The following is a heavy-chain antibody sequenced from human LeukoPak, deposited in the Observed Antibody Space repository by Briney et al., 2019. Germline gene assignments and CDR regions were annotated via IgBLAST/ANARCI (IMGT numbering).Heavy chain of an antibody. CDR1: GDTFSSYT. CDR3: ARELDSSGWYFDY. V-gene: IGHV1-69*04. Sequence: SVKVSCKASGDTFSSYTISWVRQAPGQGLEWMGRIIPILGIANYAQKFQGRVTITADKSTSTAYMELSSLRSEDTAVYYCARELDSSGWYFDYWGQGTLVTVSS. J-gene: IGHJ4*02. CDR2: IIPILGIA. D-gene: IGHD6-19*01.